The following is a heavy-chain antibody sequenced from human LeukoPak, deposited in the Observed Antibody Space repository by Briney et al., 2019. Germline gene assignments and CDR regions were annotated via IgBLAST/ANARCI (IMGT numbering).Heavy chain of an antibody. J-gene: IGHJ3*02. V-gene: IGHV4-31*03. CDR2: ISYSGST. CDR3: AREVMYSSSSAFDI. Sequence: PSETLSLTCTVSGGSISSGGYYWSWIRQHPGKGLEWFGYISYSGSTYYNPSLKSRVTIPVDTSKNQFSLKLSSVTAADTAVYYCAREVMYSSSSAFDIWGQGTMVTVSS. CDR1: GGSISSGGYY. D-gene: IGHD6-13*01.